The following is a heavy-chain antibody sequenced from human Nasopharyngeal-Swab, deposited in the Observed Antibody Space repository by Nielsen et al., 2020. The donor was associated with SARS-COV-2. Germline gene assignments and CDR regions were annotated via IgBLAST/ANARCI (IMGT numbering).Heavy chain of an antibody. CDR3: TRPGGATIY. V-gene: IGHV3-73*01. D-gene: IGHD1-26*01. J-gene: IGHJ4*02. Sequence: GESLKISCAASGFTFSNAWMSWVRQAPGKGLEWVGRIKSKANSYATAYAASVKGRFTISRDDSKNTAYLQMNSLKTEDTAVYYCTRPGGATIYWGQGTLVTVSS. CDR2: IKSKANSYAT. CDR1: GFTFSNAW.